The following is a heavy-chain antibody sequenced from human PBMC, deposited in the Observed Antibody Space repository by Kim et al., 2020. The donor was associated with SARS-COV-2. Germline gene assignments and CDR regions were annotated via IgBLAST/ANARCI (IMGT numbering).Heavy chain of an antibody. D-gene: IGHD3-3*01. CDR3: AKTLRGYYDFWSGYYTPFDY. J-gene: IGHJ4*02. Sequence: GGSLRLSCAASGFTFSSYGMHWVRQAPGKGLEWVAVISYDGSNKYYADSVKGRFTISRDNSKNTLYLQMNSLRAEDTAVYYCAKTLRGYYDFWSGYYTPFDYWGQGTLVTVSS. V-gene: IGHV3-30*18. CDR2: ISYDGSNK. CDR1: GFTFSSYG.